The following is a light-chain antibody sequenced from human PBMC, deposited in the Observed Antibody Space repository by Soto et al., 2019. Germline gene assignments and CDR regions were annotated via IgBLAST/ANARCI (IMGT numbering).Light chain of an antibody. CDR3: SSHSATSPYV. J-gene: IGLJ1*01. Sequence: QSALTQPASVSGSPRQSITISCTGTSNDVGGYNYVSWYQQQPGKAPKLIIYEVSHRPSGISNRFSGSKSGNTASLTISGLHVEDEADYYCSSHSATSPYVFGTGTKLTVL. CDR1: SNDVGGYNY. CDR2: EVS. V-gene: IGLV2-14*01.